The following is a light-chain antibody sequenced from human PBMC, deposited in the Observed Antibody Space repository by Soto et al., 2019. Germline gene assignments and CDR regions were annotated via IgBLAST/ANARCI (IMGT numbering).Light chain of an antibody. CDR2: DAS. Sequence: DLQMTQSPSSLSASVGDRVTITCQASQDINTYLHWYQQKPGKAPNLLIYDASKLETGVPSRFGGGGSGTDFTFTVTSLQPEDIATYFCQHYDNLLLTFGGGTKVEL. V-gene: IGKV1-33*01. CDR3: QHYDNLLLT. J-gene: IGKJ4*01. CDR1: QDINTY.